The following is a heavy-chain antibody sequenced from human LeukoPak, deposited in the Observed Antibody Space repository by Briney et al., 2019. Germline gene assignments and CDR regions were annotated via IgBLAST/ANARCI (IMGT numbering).Heavy chain of an antibody. CDR3: ARDTYYDFWSGYNYFDY. CDR2: IYHSGST. Sequence: PSETLSLTCTVSGYSISSGYYWGWIRQPPGKGLEWIGSIYHSGSTYYNPSLKSLVTISVDTSKNQFSLKLSSVTAADTAVYYCARDTYYDFWSGYNYFDYWGQGTLVTVSS. CDR1: GYSISSGYY. D-gene: IGHD3-3*01. J-gene: IGHJ4*02. V-gene: IGHV4-38-2*02.